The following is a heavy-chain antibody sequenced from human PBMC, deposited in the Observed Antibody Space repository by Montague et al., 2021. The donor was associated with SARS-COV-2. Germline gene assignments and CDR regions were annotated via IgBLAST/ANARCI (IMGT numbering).Heavy chain of an antibody. D-gene: IGHD3-10*01. CDR2: INHSANT. CDR1: GGSLSGYY. CDR3: ASGIYPSGSYYNRYYYGLNI. Sequence: SETLSLTCAVHGGSLSGYYWSWIRQPPEKGLEWIGEINHSANTKXNPSLKSPVTISIDTSKNQFSQKMTSVTAADTATYYCASGIYPSGSYYNRYYYGLNIWGPGTTVIVSS. V-gene: IGHV4-34*01. J-gene: IGHJ6*02.